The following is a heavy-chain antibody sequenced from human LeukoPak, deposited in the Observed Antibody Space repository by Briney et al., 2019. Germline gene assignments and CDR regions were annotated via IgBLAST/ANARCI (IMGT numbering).Heavy chain of an antibody. D-gene: IGHD6-13*01. CDR3: AKDPGSSWYLSLDY. CDR1: GFTFSSYA. Sequence: GRSLRLSCAASGFTFSSYAMHWVRQAPGKGLEWVAFIRYDGSNKYYADSVKGRCTISRDNSKNTLYVQMNSLRGEDTAVYYCAKDPGSSWYLSLDYWGQGTLVTVSS. CDR2: IRYDGSNK. J-gene: IGHJ4*02. V-gene: IGHV3-30*02.